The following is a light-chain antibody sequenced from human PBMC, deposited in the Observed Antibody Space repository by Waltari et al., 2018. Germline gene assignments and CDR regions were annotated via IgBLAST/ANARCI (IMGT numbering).Light chain of an antibody. J-gene: IGLJ3*02. CDR2: DDN. CDR1: RHAVGNYTL. V-gene: IGLV2-23*01. Sequence: CALTQPAYVPCPPGQSIPISCTGTRHAVGNYTLVPWYQQYPGKAPKVMIYDDNRRPSGVSDRFSGSKSGNTASLTISGVQAEDEADYYCCSYAGSYTWVFGGGTKLTVL. CDR3: CSYAGSYTWV.